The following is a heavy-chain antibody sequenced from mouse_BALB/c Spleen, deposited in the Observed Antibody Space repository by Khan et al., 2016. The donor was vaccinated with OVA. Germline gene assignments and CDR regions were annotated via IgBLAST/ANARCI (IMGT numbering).Heavy chain of an antibody. CDR3: AREGYYGNSRAWFDY. CDR2: IYPGNANT. V-gene: IGHV1S56*01. Sequence: QMQLEESGPELVKPGASVRISCKASGYTFTSYYIYWVKQRPGQGLEWIGWIYPGNANTNYNEKFKGKATLTADKSSSTAYMQLSSLTSEDSAVYVGAREGYYGNSRAWFDYWGQGTLVTVSA. CDR1: GYTFTSYY. J-gene: IGHJ3*01. D-gene: IGHD2-1*01.